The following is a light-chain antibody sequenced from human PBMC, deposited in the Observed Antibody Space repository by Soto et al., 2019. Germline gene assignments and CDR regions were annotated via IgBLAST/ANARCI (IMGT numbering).Light chain of an antibody. J-gene: IGLJ3*02. CDR3: HSYDNSLSGSRV. Sequence: QSALAQPPSVSGAPGQRVTIPCTGSSSNIGAGYDVHWYQQSPGTVPKLLIYASSIRPSGVPDRISGSKSGTSASLAISGLQAEDEADYYCHSYDNSLSGSRVFGGGTKVTVL. CDR1: SSNIGAGYD. CDR2: ASS. V-gene: IGLV1-40*01.